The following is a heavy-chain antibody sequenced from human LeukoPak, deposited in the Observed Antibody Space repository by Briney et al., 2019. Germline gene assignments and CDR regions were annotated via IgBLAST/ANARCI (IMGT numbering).Heavy chain of an antibody. CDR1: GYTFTSYS. CDR2: ISTYNGNT. J-gene: IGHJ4*02. Sequence: ASVKVSCKASGYTFTSYSISWVRQAPGQEFEWMGWISTYNGNTNYAQRLQDRVTMTTDTSTSTAYMELRSLRSDDTAVYYCARVLGSHYYYDGSDYLDYWGQGALVTVSS. D-gene: IGHD3-22*01. CDR3: ARVLGSHYYYDGSDYLDY. V-gene: IGHV1-18*01.